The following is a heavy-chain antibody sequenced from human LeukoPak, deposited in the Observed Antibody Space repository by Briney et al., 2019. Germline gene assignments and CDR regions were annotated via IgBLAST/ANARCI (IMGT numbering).Heavy chain of an antibody. J-gene: IGHJ4*02. D-gene: IGHD6-13*01. Sequence: LEASVKVSCKASGYTFTDYYMHWVRQAPGQGLEWRGWINTNSGGTNYAQKFQGRVTMTRDTSISTAYMELSRLRSDDTAVFYCAREEVTAAAGPTLDYWGQGALVTVSS. CDR1: GYTFTDYY. V-gene: IGHV1-2*02. CDR2: INTNSGGT. CDR3: AREEVTAAAGPTLDY.